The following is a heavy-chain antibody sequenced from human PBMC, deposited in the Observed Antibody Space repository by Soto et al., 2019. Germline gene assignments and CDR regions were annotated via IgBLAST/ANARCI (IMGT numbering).Heavy chain of an antibody. D-gene: IGHD2-15*01. CDR2: TYYRSKWYN. Sequence: QVQLQQSGPGLVKPSQTLSLTCAISGDSVSSNSAAWNWIRQSPSRGLEWLGRTYYRSKWYNDYAVSVKSRITINPDTSKNQFSLQLNSVTPEDTAVYYCARGLVGYCSGGSCYYFDYWGQGTLVTVSS. J-gene: IGHJ4*02. V-gene: IGHV6-1*01. CDR3: ARGLVGYCSGGSCYYFDY. CDR1: GDSVSSNSAA.